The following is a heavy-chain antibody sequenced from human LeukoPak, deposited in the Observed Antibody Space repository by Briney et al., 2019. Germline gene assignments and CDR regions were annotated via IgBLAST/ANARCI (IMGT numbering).Heavy chain of an antibody. V-gene: IGHV4-39*07. CDR2: IYHSGST. D-gene: IGHD1-26*01. Sequence: PSETLSLTCTVSGGSISSSSYYWGWIRQPPGKGLEWIGSIYHSGSTYYNPSLKSRVTISVDTSKNQFSLKLTSVTAADTAVYYCARDSGAGSANIDYWGQGTLVTVSS. CDR3: ARDSGAGSANIDY. J-gene: IGHJ4*02. CDR1: GGSISSSSYY.